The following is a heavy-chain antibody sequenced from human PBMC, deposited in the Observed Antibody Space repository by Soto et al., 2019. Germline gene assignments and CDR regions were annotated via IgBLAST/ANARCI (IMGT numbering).Heavy chain of an antibody. J-gene: IGHJ3*02. D-gene: IGHD6-13*01. CDR1: GYSLTGYA. CDR2: INAGNGNT. V-gene: IGHV1-3*01. Sequence: ASVKVACKGSGYSLTGYAMHWVRQAPGQRLEWMGWINAGNGNTKYSQKFQGRVTITRDTSASTAYMELSSLRSEDTAVYYCASLYSSSWYTAFDIWGQGTMVPVSS. CDR3: ASLYSSSWYTAFDI.